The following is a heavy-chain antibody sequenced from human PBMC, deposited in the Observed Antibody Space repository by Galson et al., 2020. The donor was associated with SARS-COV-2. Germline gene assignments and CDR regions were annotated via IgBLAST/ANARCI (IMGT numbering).Heavy chain of an antibody. J-gene: IGHJ4*02. CDR1: GGSFSGYY. D-gene: IGHD3-10*01. V-gene: IGHV4-34*01. CDR2: INHSGST. CDR3: ARVMYGLIWWLGYFDY. Sequence: SQASETLSLTCAVYGGSFSGYYWSWIRQPPGKGLEWIGEINHSGSTNYNPSLKSQVTISVDTSKNQFSLKLSSVTAADTAVYYCARVMYGLIWWLGYFDYWGQGTLVTVSS.